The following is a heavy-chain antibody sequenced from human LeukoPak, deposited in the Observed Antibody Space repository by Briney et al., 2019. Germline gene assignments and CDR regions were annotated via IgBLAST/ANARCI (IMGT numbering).Heavy chain of an antibody. CDR1: GGSISSYY. CDR3: ARWLIGAYYYDSSGYSSSLGAFDI. V-gene: IGHV4-59*01. CDR2: IYYSGST. D-gene: IGHD3-22*01. J-gene: IGHJ3*02. Sequence: SETLSLTCTVSGGSISSYYWSWIRQPPGKGLEWVGYIYYSGSTNYNPSLKSRVTISVDTSKNQFSLKLSSVTAADTAVYYCARWLIGAYYYDSSGYSSSLGAFDIWGQGTMVTVSS.